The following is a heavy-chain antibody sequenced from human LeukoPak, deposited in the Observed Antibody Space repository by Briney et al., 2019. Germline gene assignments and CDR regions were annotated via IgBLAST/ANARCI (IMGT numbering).Heavy chain of an antibody. Sequence: ASVKVSCKASGYTFTGYYMHWVRQAPGQGLEWMGWINPNSGGTNYAQKFQGRVTMTRDTPISTAYMELSRLRSDDTAVYYCARWAGVIVIGLDYWGQGTLVTVSS. D-gene: IGHD3-16*02. V-gene: IGHV1-2*02. CDR2: INPNSGGT. J-gene: IGHJ4*02. CDR1: GYTFTGYY. CDR3: ARWAGVIVIGLDY.